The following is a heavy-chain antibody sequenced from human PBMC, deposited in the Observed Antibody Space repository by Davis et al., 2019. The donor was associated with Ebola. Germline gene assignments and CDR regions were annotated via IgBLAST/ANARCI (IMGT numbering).Heavy chain of an antibody. CDR2: IKQDGSEK. CDR1: GFTFSSYW. J-gene: IGHJ4*02. V-gene: IGHV3-7*03. CDR3: ARTLLYVGVCYFDY. Sequence: GGSLRLSCAASGFTFSSYWMSWVRQAPGKGLEWVANIKQDGSEKYYVDSVKGRFTISRDNAKNSLYPQMNSLRAEDTAVYYCARTLLYVGVCYFDYWAREPWSPSPQ. D-gene: IGHD2-8*01.